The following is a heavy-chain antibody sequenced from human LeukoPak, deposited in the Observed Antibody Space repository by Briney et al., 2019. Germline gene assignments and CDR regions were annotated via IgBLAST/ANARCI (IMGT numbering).Heavy chain of an antibody. Sequence: GGSLRLSCAASGFTFTSKWMHWVRQAPGKGLVWVSHINTDGSNTAYADSVRGRFTISRDNAKNTLYLQMNSLRAEDTAVFYCALITGKRDFGYWGQGTPVTVSS. CDR2: INTDGSNT. CDR1: GFTFTSKW. V-gene: IGHV3-74*01. J-gene: IGHJ4*02. D-gene: IGHD1-1*01. CDR3: ALITGKRDFGY.